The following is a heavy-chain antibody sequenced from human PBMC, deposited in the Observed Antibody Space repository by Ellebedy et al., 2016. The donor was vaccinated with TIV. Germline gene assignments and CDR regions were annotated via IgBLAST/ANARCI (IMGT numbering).Heavy chain of an antibody. J-gene: IGHJ4*02. CDR1: GDSVSSNSAA. CDR3: ARDHGSGWYLFDY. V-gene: IGHV6-1*01. D-gene: IGHD6-19*01. CDR2: TYYRSKWYN. Sequence: SQTLSLTCAISGDSVSSNSAAWHWIRQSPLRGLEWLGRTYYRSKWYNDYAVSVKSRITINPDTSKNQFSLQLNSVTPEDTAVYYCARDHGSGWYLFDYWGQGTLVTVSS.